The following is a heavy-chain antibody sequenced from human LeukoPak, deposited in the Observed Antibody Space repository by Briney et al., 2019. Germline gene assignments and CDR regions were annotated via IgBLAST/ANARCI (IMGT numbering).Heavy chain of an antibody. Sequence: SETLSLTCTVSGVSISSSNSYWGWIRQPPGKGLEWIGSIYYSGNTYYNASLKSQVSISIDTSKNQFSLKLSSVTAADTAVYYCASRRYSGYDGKTKPFDYWGQGTLVTVSS. D-gene: IGHD5-12*01. CDR1: GVSISSSNSY. CDR3: ASRRYSGYDGKTKPFDY. CDR2: IYYSGNT. J-gene: IGHJ4*02. V-gene: IGHV4-39*01.